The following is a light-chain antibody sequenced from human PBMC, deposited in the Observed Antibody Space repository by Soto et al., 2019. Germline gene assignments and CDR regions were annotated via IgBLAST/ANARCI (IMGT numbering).Light chain of an antibody. CDR1: QSVSSSY. J-gene: IGKJ4*01. V-gene: IGKV3D-20*01. CDR2: DAS. Sequence: EIVLKQSPATLSLSPSERATLSCGASQSVSSSYLAWYQHKPGLAPRLLIYDASSRATGIPDRFSGSGSGTDFTLTISRLEPEDFAVYYCLQYGSSPQLTFGGGTNVDIK. CDR3: LQYGSSPQLT.